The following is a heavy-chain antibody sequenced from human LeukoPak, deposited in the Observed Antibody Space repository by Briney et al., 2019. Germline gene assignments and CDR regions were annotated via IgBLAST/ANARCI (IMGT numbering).Heavy chain of an antibody. Sequence: GGSLRLSCAASGFTFSSYGMSWVRQAPGKGLEWVSAISGSGGSTYYADSVKGRFTISRDNSKNTLYLQMNSLRAEDTAVYYCAKDGGVTMVRGVILSWGQGTLVTVSS. J-gene: IGHJ4*02. D-gene: IGHD3-10*01. CDR1: GFTFSSYG. CDR2: ISGSGGST. CDR3: AKDGGVTMVRGVILS. V-gene: IGHV3-23*01.